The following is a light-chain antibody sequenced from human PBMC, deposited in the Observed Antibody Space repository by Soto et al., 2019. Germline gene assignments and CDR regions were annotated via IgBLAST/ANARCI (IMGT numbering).Light chain of an antibody. Sequence: EIVLTQSPATLSLSPGERATLSCRASQSVSFYLAWYQQKPGQAPRLLIYDASNRATGIPARFSGSGSGTDFTLTISSLEPEDFAVYYCQQRTNWWTFDQGTKVEIK. CDR2: DAS. CDR3: QQRTNWWT. J-gene: IGKJ1*01. V-gene: IGKV3-11*01. CDR1: QSVSFY.